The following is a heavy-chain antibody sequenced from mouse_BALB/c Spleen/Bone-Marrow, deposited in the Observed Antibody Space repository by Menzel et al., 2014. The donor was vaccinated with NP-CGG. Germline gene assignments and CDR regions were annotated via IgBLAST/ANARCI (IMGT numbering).Heavy chain of an antibody. CDR3: ARFYYGSSYAMDY. Sequence: VKVVESGPELVKPGASVRISCKASGYTFTSYYIHWVKQRPGQGLEWIGWIYPGNVNTKYNEKFKGKATLTADKSSSTAYMQLSSLTSVDSAVYFCARFYYGSSYAMDYWGQGTSVTVSS. CDR2: IYPGNVNT. CDR1: GYTFTSYY. V-gene: IGHV1S56*01. D-gene: IGHD1-1*01. J-gene: IGHJ4*01.